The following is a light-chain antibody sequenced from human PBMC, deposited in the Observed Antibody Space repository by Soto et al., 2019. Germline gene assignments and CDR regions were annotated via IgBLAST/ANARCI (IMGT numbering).Light chain of an antibody. J-gene: IGKJ1*01. Sequence: EIVLTQSPATLSLSPGERATLSCRASQSVSNYLAWYQQKPGQAPRLLIYDASNRATGIPARFSGSGSGTDFTLTISRLEREDFAVYYCQQRSDWPPWTFGQGTKVEIK. V-gene: IGKV3-11*01. CDR1: QSVSNY. CDR3: QQRSDWPPWT. CDR2: DAS.